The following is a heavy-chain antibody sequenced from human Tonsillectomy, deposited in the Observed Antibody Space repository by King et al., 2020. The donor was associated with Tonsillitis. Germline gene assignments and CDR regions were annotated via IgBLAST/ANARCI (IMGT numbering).Heavy chain of an antibody. V-gene: IGHV4-59*01. CDR1: GGSISTYY. J-gene: IGHJ1*01. CDR2: IYYSGST. CDR3: ARARGSGWYGYFQH. Sequence: VQLQESGPGLVKPSETLSLTCTVSGGSISTYYWSWIRQPPGKGLEWIGYIYYSGSTNYNPSLKSRVTISVDTSKNQFSLKLSSVTAADTAVYYCARARGSGWYGYFQHWGQGTLVTVSS. D-gene: IGHD6-19*01.